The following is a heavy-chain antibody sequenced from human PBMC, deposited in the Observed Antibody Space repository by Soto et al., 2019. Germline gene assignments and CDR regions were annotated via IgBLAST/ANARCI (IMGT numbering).Heavy chain of an antibody. V-gene: IGHV1-2*02. J-gene: IGHJ5*02. CDR3: ARGSLTVANWFDP. D-gene: IGHD6-19*01. CDR2: INPNNGVT. CDR1: GYTFTGSY. Sequence: QVQLVQSGAEVKKPGASVKVSCKASGYTFTGSYMNWVRQAPGQGLEWMGWINPNNGVTNYAQKFQGRVTITRDTSSSTAYMDLSRLRSDDTAVYYCARGSLTVANWFDPWGQGTQVTVSS.